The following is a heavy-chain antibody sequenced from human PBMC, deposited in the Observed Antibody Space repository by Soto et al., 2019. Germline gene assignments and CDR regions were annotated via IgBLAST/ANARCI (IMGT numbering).Heavy chain of an antibody. CDR2: ISAYNGNT. Sequence: ASVKVSCKASGYTFTSYGISWVRQAPGQGLEWMGWISAYNGNTNYAQKLQGRVTMTTDTSTSTAHMELRSLRSDDTAVYYCARDWNYGDRVYYYYYGMDVWGQGTTVTVSS. CDR1: GYTFTSYG. V-gene: IGHV1-18*04. CDR3: ARDWNYGDRVYYYYYGMDV. J-gene: IGHJ6*02. D-gene: IGHD1-7*01.